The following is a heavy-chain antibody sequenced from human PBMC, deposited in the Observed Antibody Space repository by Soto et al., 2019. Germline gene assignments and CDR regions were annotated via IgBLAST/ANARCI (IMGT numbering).Heavy chain of an antibody. Sequence: SETLSLTCTVSGGSISSSSYYWGWIRQPPGKGLEWIGSIYYSGSTYYNPSLKSRVTISVDTSKNQFSLKLSSVTAADTAVYYCARHGLGWDYYFDYWGQGTLVTVSS. D-gene: IGHD3-9*01. CDR3: ARHGLGWDYYFDY. CDR1: GGSISSSSYY. V-gene: IGHV4-39*01. CDR2: IYYSGST. J-gene: IGHJ4*02.